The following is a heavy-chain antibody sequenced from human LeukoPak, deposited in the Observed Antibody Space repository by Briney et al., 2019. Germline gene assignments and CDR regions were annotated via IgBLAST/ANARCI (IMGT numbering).Heavy chain of an antibody. V-gene: IGHV3-7*02. D-gene: IGHD4-17*01. Sequence: PGGSLRLSCAASGFTFSSYSMNWVRQAPGKGLEWVANINQDGREKYYVDSVKGRFTISRDNAKNSLYLQMHNLRAEDTAVYYCAKNGEEFDYWGQGTLVTVSS. CDR3: AKNGEEFDY. J-gene: IGHJ4*02. CDR1: GFTFSSYS. CDR2: INQDGREK.